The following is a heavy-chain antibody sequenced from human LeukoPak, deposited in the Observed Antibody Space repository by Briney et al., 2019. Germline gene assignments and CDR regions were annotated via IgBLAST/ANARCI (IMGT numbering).Heavy chain of an antibody. V-gene: IGHV4-38-2*01. CDR3: ARLAPYDSSGYYYVAEYFQH. CDR2: IYHSGST. CDR1: GYSISSGYY. D-gene: IGHD3-22*01. Sequence: TSETLSLTWAVSGYSISSGYYWGWIRQPPGKGLEWIGSIYHSGSTYYNPSLKSRVTISADTSKNQFSLKLSSVTAADTAVYYCARLAPYDSSGYYYVAEYFQHWGQGTLVTVSS. J-gene: IGHJ1*01.